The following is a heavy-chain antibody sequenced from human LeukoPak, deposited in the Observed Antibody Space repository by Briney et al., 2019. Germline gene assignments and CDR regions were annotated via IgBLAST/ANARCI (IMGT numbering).Heavy chain of an antibody. J-gene: IGHJ4*02. CDR2: ISWNSGSI. CDR1: GFTFDDYA. Sequence: QPGWSLRLSCAASGFTFDDYAMHWVRQAPGKGLEWVSGISWNSGSIGYADSVKGRFTISRDNAKNSLYLQMNSLRAEDTAVYYCARDRGYTDYWGQGTLVTVSS. D-gene: IGHD5-18*01. CDR3: ARDRGYTDY. V-gene: IGHV3-9*01.